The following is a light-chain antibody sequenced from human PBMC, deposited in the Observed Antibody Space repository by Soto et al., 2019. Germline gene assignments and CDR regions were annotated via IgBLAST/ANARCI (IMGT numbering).Light chain of an antibody. CDR1: SSDVGGYDY. CDR2: EVT. CDR3: SSFAGSNNFPYV. J-gene: IGLJ1*01. V-gene: IGLV2-8*01. Sequence: QSARTQAPCASGSPGQSVTISCTGTSSDVGGYDYVSWYQQHPGKAPKLMIYEVTIRPSGVSDRFSGSKSGNTASLTVSGLQAEDEADYYCSSFAGSNNFPYVFGTGTKVTVL.